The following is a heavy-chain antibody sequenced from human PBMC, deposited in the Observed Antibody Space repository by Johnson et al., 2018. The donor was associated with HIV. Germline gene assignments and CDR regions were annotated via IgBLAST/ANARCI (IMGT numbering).Heavy chain of an antibody. V-gene: IGHV3-9*01. CDR1: GFTFEDYA. CDR3: AKGPILDDGFDI. Sequence: VQLVESGGGVVQPGRSLRLSCVASGFTFEDYAMYWVRQAPGKGLEWVSGISWNSDDIDYADYVKGRFTISRDNSKNTLYLQMNSLRAEDTAVYYCAKGPILDDGFDIWGQGTMVTVSS. CDR2: ISWNSDDI. D-gene: IGHD3-3*01. J-gene: IGHJ3*02.